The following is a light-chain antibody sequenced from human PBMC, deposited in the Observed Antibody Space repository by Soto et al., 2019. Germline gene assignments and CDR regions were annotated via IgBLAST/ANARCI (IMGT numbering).Light chain of an antibody. J-gene: IGKJ1*01. CDR1: QTISSW. CDR3: QQYNSYSRT. CDR2: DAS. Sequence: DIQMTQSPSALSGSGGGRVTITCRASQTISSWLAWYQQKPGKAPKLLIFDASSLESGVPSRFSGSGSGTEFTLTISSLQPDDFATYYCQQYNSYSRTFGQGTKVDI. V-gene: IGKV1-5*01.